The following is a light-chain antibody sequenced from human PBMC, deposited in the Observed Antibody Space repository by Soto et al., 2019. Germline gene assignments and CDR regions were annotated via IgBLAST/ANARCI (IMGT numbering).Light chain of an antibody. Sequence: EIVMTQSPATLSVSPGERVTLSCRASQSINTNLAWYQQRPGQAPRLLIYGTSTRATGIPARFSGSGSGTEFTLTISSLQSEDFTVYYCHQYNDWPYTLGQGTKLEIK. J-gene: IGKJ2*01. CDR1: QSINTN. CDR2: GTS. CDR3: HQYNDWPYT. V-gene: IGKV3-15*01.